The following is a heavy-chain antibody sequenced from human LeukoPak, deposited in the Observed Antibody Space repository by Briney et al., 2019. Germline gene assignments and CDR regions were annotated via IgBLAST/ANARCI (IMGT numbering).Heavy chain of an antibody. V-gene: IGHV4-38-2*01. CDR3: ARVGSGYCSSTSCYVAYNWFDP. J-gene: IGHJ5*02. D-gene: IGHD2-2*01. Sequence: KPSETLSLTCAVSGYSISSGCYWGWIRQPPGKGLEWIGSIYHSGSTYYNPSLKSRVTISVDTSKNQFSLKLSSVTAADTAVYYCARVGSGYCSSTSCYVAYNWFDPWGQGTLVTVSS. CDR2: IYHSGST. CDR1: GYSISSGCY.